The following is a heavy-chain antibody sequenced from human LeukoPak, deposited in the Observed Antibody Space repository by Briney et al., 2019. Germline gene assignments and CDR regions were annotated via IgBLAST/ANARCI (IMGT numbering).Heavy chain of an antibody. Sequence: SETLSLTCTVSGGSISSYYWSWIRQPPGKGLEWIGYIYYSGSTNYNPSLKSRVTISVDTSKNQFALKLSSVTAAATAVYSCASLWVGSYFRGPGTLVTVSS. CDR1: GGSISSYY. CDR3: ASLWVGSYF. V-gene: IGHV4-59*01. CDR2: IYYSGST. D-gene: IGHD1-26*01. J-gene: IGHJ4*02.